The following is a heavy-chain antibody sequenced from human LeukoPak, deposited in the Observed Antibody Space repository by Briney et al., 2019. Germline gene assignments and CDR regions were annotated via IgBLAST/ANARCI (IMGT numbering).Heavy chain of an antibody. Sequence: GGSLKLSCAASGLTFSVSAIHWVRQASGKGLEWVGRIRTRTNRYATAYAAAVKGRFTVSRDDSKNTAYLQMNSLKTEDTAVYYCTRLDYGSDYWGQGTQVIVSS. V-gene: IGHV3-73*01. J-gene: IGHJ4*02. CDR2: IRTRTNRYAT. CDR1: GLTFSVSA. CDR3: TRLDYGSDY. D-gene: IGHD3-10*01.